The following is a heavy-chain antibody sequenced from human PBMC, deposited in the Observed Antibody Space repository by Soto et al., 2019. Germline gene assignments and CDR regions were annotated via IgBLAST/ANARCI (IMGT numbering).Heavy chain of an antibody. D-gene: IGHD2-2*01. Sequence: SETLSLTCTVSGGSISSGGYYWSWIRQHPGKGLEWIGYIYYSGNTYYNPSLKSRVTISVDTSKNQFSLKLSSVTAADTAVYYCARVVLVPAAMSVFWFDPWGQGTLVTVSS. V-gene: IGHV4-31*03. CDR2: IYYSGNT. CDR1: GGSISSGGYY. CDR3: ARVVLVPAAMSVFWFDP. J-gene: IGHJ5*02.